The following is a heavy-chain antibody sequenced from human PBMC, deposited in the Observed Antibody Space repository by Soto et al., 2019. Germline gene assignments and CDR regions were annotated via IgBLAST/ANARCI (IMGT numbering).Heavy chain of an antibody. CDR3: ASAGGGRSYQTKDAFDI. V-gene: IGHV1-69*01. D-gene: IGHD1-26*01. CDR1: GGTFSSYA. Sequence: QVQLVQSGAEVKKPGSSVKVSCKASGGTFSSYAISWVRQAPGQGLEWMGGIIPIFGTANYAQKFQGRVTITADESTSTAYRELSSLRSEDTAVYYCASAGGGRSYQTKDAFDIWGQGTMVTVSS. CDR2: IIPIFGTA. J-gene: IGHJ3*02.